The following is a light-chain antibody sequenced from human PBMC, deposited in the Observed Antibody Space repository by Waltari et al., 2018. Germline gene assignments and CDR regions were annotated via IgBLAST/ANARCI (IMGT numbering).Light chain of an antibody. V-gene: IGLV2-14*01. J-gene: IGLJ3*02. CDR1: SSDVGGYNY. CDR2: EVS. CDR3: SSYTDSSTLV. Sequence: QSALTQPASVSGSPGQSPTISCTATSSDVGGYNYASWYQQPPGKAPKLMISEVSNRPSGVSNRYAGAKSGTRASLTISGLQTEDEADDYCSSYTDSSTLVFGGGTKLTVL.